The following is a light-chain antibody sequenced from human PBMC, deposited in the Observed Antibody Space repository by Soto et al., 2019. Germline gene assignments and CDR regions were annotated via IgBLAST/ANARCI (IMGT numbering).Light chain of an antibody. CDR2: RNN. CDR3: ATWDDSLSGWV. CDR1: SSNIGSNY. J-gene: IGLJ3*02. V-gene: IGLV1-47*01. Sequence: QSVLTQPPSASGTPGQSVTISCSGTSSNIGSNYVYWYQHLPGTAPKLLIYRNNQRPSGVPDRFSGSKSGTSVSLAISGLRSEDEADYYCATWDDSLSGWVFGGGTQLTVL.